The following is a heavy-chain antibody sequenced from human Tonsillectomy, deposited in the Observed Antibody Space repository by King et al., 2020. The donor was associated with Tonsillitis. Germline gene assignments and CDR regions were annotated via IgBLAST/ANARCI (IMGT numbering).Heavy chain of an antibody. CDR3: ARGNYDILTGYFGAYNWFDP. Sequence: QLVESGTEVMKPGASVKVSCKASGYTFTGYFIHWVRQAPGQGLEWMGWINPNNGGTNYVQKFQGRVTMTRDMSISTAYMELSRLKSDDTAVYSCARGNYDILTGYFGAYNWFDPWGQGTLVTVSS. CDR1: GYTFTGYF. D-gene: IGHD3-9*01. CDR2: INPNNGGT. J-gene: IGHJ5*02. V-gene: IGHV1-2*02.